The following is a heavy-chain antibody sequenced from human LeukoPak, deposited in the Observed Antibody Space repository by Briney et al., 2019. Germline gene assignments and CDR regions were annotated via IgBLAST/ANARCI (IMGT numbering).Heavy chain of an antibody. CDR2: VSGDGSTT. Sequence: PGGSLRLSCAASGIIISRFWMHWVRQAPGKGLVWVSRVSGDGSTTNYADSVKGRFTISRDNAKNTLYLQMNSLRAEDTAVYYSTMYTSGWDWGQGTLVTVSS. J-gene: IGHJ4*02. CDR1: GIIISRFW. CDR3: TMYTSGWD. V-gene: IGHV3-74*01. D-gene: IGHD6-19*01.